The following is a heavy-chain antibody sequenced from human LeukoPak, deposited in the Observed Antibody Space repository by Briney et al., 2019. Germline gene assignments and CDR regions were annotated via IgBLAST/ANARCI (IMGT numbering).Heavy chain of an antibody. D-gene: IGHD6-19*01. Sequence: GRSLRLSCAASGFTFSSYGMHWVRQAPGKGLERVAVICYDGSNKYYADSVKGRFTIYRDNSKNTLYLQMNSLRAEDTALYYCARVSSSGWYDYYYMDVWGKGTTVTVSS. CDR3: ARVSSSGWYDYYYMDV. CDR1: GFTFSSYG. CDR2: ICYDGSNK. V-gene: IGHV3-33*01. J-gene: IGHJ6*03.